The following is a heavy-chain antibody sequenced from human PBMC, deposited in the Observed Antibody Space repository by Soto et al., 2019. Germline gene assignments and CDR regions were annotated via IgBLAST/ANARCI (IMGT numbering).Heavy chain of an antibody. CDR2: ISSDGTST. CDR3: AARYCSSTRCFHFDH. J-gene: IGHJ4*02. Sequence: EVQLVESGGGLVQPGGSLRLSCAASGFTFSSYAMHWVRQAPGKGLEYVSAISSDGTSTYYADSVKGRFTISRDNSTNTLYLQMGSLRTEDMAVYYCAARYCSSTRCFHFDHWGQGTLVTVSS. CDR1: GFTFSSYA. V-gene: IGHV3-64*07. D-gene: IGHD2-2*01.